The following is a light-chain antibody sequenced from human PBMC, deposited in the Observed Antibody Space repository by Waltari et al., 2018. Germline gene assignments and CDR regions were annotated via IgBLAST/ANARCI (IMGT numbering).Light chain of an antibody. J-gene: IGLJ1*01. CDR2: RNN. CDR1: RNNVGNQG. Sequence: QAGLTQPPSVSKGLRQTATLSCTGNRNNVGNQGAAWLQQHQGQPPKLLSYRNNNRPSGISDRFSASRSGNTAFLTISGLQPEDEADYYCSAWDSDLTVYVVGTGTKVTVL. CDR3: SAWDSDLTVYV. V-gene: IGLV10-54*04.